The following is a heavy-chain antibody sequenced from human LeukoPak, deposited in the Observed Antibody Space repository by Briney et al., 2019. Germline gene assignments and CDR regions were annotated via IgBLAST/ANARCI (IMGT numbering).Heavy chain of an antibody. CDR3: AKADCGGDCRTCDF. CDR1: GFTFDDYA. Sequence: GGSLRLSCAASGFTFDDYAMHWVRQAPGKGLEWVSGINWNSGTMGYADSVKGRFTISRDNAKNSLYLQMNSLRGEDTALYYYAKADCGGDCRTCDFWGQGTLVTVSS. CDR2: INWNSGTM. V-gene: IGHV3-9*01. D-gene: IGHD2-21*02. J-gene: IGHJ4*02.